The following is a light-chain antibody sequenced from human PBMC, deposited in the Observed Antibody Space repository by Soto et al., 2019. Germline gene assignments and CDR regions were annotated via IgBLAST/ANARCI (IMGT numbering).Light chain of an antibody. V-gene: IGKV1-6*01. CDR2: AAS. Sequence: ATQMTQSPSSLSSSVGDRITVTCRSSRYIGGYLRWYQQKPGKAPTLLIYAASNLQSGVPSRFRGSRSGTEFTLTVSSLQPEDFATYYCLQDHDDSWTFGQGTKVDI. CDR1: RYIGGY. J-gene: IGKJ1*01. CDR3: LQDHDDSWT.